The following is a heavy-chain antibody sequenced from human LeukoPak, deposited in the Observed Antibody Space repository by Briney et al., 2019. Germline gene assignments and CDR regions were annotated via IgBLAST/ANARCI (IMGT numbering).Heavy chain of an antibody. J-gene: IGHJ5*02. V-gene: IGHV1-2*02. Sequence: ASVKVSCKASGYHFTGYHVHWVRQAPGQGLEWMGRISTDSGDTNMAPKFQGRVTMTRDTSIKTAYMELSRLTSDDAAVYYCAGLGSTVEGRIDPWGQGTPVTVSS. CDR2: ISTDSGDT. CDR1: GYHFTGYH. CDR3: AGLGSTVEGRIDP. D-gene: IGHD5/OR15-5a*01.